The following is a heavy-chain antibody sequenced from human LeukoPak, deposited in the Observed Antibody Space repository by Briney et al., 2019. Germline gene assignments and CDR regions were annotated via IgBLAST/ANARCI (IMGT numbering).Heavy chain of an antibody. Sequence: ASVKVSCKASGYTFTSYAMHWVRQAPGQRLEWMGWINAGNGNTKYSQKFQGRVTITRDTSASTAYMELSSLRSEDMAVYYCARGWYILTGLFDYWGQGTLVTVSS. V-gene: IGHV1-3*01. J-gene: IGHJ4*02. D-gene: IGHD3-9*01. CDR3: ARGWYILTGLFDY. CDR1: GYTFTSYA. CDR2: INAGNGNT.